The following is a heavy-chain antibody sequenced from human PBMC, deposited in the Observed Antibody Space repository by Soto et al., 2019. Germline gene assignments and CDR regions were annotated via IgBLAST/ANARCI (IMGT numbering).Heavy chain of an antibody. V-gene: IGHV4-34*01. CDR2: IHHSGST. J-gene: IGHJ6*02. CDR1: GGSFSGYY. D-gene: IGHD3-3*01. Sequence: PSETLSLTCVVYGGSFSGYYWSWIRQPPGKGLEWIGEIHHSGSTNYNPSLKSRVTISVDTSKNQFSLKLSSVTAADTAVYYCARAEPYDFWSVSDYYYGMDVWGQGTTVTVSS. CDR3: ARAEPYDFWSVSDYYYGMDV.